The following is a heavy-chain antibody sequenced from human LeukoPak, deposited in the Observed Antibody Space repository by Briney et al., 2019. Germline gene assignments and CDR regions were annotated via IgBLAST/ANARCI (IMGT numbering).Heavy chain of an antibody. Sequence: EGSLRLSCAASGFTFSNYAMIWVRQTPGKGLEWVSSISGDGADLYSTDSVKGRFTISRDNSKNTLYLQMNSLRAEDTAVYYCARDLAREKASDYYYGMDVWGQGTTVTVSS. V-gene: IGHV3-23*01. CDR2: ISGDGADL. J-gene: IGHJ6*02. CDR3: ARDLAREKASDYYYGMDV. CDR1: GFTFSNYA. D-gene: IGHD1-26*01.